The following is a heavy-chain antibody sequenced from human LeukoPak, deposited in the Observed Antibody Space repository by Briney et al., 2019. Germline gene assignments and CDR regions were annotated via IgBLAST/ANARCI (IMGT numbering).Heavy chain of an antibody. Sequence: TLSLTCTVSGGSISSGGYYWSWIRQHPGKGLEWIGYIYYSGSTYYNPSLKSRVTLSVDTSKNQFSLKLSSVTAADTAFYYCARVACSGGTCQFDYWGQGTLVTVSS. J-gene: IGHJ4*02. CDR1: GGSISSGGYY. V-gene: IGHV4-31*03. CDR2: IYYSGST. D-gene: IGHD2-15*01. CDR3: ARVACSGGTCQFDY.